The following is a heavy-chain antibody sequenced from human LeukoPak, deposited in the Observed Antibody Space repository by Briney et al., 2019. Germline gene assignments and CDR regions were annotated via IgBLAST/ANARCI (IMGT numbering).Heavy chain of an antibody. D-gene: IGHD3-3*01. CDR2: MNPNSGNT. J-gene: IGHJ6*03. Sequence: ASVKVSCKASGYTFTSYDINWVRQATGQGVEWMGWMNPNSGNTGYAQKFQGRVTMTRNTSISTAYMELSSLRSEDTAVYYRARGPGDFWSGYWNYYYYMDVWGKGTTVTVSS. V-gene: IGHV1-8*01. CDR3: ARGPGDFWSGYWNYYYYMDV. CDR1: GYTFTSYD.